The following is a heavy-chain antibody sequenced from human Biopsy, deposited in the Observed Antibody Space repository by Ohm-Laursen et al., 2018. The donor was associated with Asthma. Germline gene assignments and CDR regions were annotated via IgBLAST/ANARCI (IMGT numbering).Heavy chain of an antibody. Sequence: VSSVKVPCKTSGYTFNGAGITWVRQAPGQGLEWMGWISVYNGNTKVAQKLQDRVTMITDTSTSTAYMELRSLRSDDTAVYFCARAVDYSHYYGIDVWGQGTTVTVS. CDR3: ARAVDYSHYYGIDV. CDR2: ISVYNGNT. V-gene: IGHV1-18*01. CDR1: GYTFNGAG. J-gene: IGHJ6*02. D-gene: IGHD3-10*01.